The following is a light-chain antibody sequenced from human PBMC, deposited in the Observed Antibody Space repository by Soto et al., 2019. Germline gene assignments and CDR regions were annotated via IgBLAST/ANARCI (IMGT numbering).Light chain of an antibody. V-gene: IGKV3-15*01. CDR1: QSVDTN. Sequence: VMTHSPATLSVSPLYRATLSFMSSQSVDTNVAWYQQKPGQAPRLLVHGASTRATGVPARFTGIGSGTDFTLTISGLQSDDFAVYYCQQYYNWPPYTFGQGTKVDIK. CDR2: GAS. J-gene: IGKJ2*01. CDR3: QQYYNWPPYT.